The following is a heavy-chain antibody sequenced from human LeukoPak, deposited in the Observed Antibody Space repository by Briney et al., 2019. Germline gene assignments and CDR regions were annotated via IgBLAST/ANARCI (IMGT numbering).Heavy chain of an antibody. CDR2: IKQDGSEK. D-gene: IGHD6-6*01. J-gene: IGHJ6*03. CDR3: ARDLLKARDRWAAARYYYYMDV. V-gene: IGHV3-7*01. Sequence: QTGGSLRLSCAASGFTFSDYWMQWVRQAPGKGLEWVANIKQDGSEKYYVDSVKGRFTISRDNAKNSLYLQMNSLRAEDTAVYYCARDLLKARDRWAAARYYYYMDVWGKGTTVTVSS. CDR1: GFTFSDYW.